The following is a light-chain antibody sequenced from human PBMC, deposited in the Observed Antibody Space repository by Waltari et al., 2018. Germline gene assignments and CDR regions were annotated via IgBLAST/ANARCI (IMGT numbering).Light chain of an antibody. J-gene: IGLJ2*01. CDR1: SSNIGAGYD. CDR3: QSYDSSLSGSV. Sequence: QSGLTQPPSVSGAPGQRVTISCTGSSSNIGAGYDVHWYQLLPGTAPKLLIYGNSNRPSGVPDRCHGSKSGTSASLAMTGLQAEDEADYYCQSYDSSLSGSVFGGGTKLTVL. CDR2: GNS. V-gene: IGLV1-40*01.